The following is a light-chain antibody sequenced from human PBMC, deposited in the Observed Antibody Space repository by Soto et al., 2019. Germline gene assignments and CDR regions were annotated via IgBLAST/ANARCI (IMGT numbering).Light chain of an antibody. V-gene: IGKV3-15*01. J-gene: IGKJ4*01. Sequence: EILITQSPDTLSASPGERVSLSCRASQSIGDTLAWYQHKPGQTPRLLIYDTSARATGVPARFSGSRSGPEFTLTINSLQSEDFAIYYCQRYNNCPLTFGGGTKVDIK. CDR1: QSIGDT. CDR2: DTS. CDR3: QRYNNCPLT.